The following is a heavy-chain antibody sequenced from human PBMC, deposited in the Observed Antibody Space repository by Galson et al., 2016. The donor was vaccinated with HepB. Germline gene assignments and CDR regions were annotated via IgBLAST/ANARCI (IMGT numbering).Heavy chain of an antibody. V-gene: IGHV1-24*01. J-gene: IGHJ4*02. Sequence: SVKVSCKVSGYTLTELSMHWVRQAPGKGLEWMGGFDPEDGETIYAQKFQGRVTMTEDTSTDTAYMELSSLRSEDTAVYYCAAGHYYDILTGYPKGFVDYWGQGTLVTVSS. D-gene: IGHD3-9*01. CDR1: GYTLTELS. CDR3: AAGHYYDILTGYPKGFVDY. CDR2: FDPEDGET.